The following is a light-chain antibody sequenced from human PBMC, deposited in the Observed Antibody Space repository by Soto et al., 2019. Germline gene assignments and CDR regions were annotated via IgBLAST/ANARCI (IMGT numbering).Light chain of an antibody. V-gene: IGKV1-39*01. CDR3: QQSYSTPLT. CDR2: AAS. J-gene: IGKJ4*01. CDR1: QSIISY. Sequence: DIQMTQSPSSLSASVGDRVTITCRASQSIISYLNWYQQKPGKVPKLLIYAASSLQSGVPSRFSGSGSGTDFTVTISSLQPEDFATYYCQQSYSTPLTFGGGTKVEIK.